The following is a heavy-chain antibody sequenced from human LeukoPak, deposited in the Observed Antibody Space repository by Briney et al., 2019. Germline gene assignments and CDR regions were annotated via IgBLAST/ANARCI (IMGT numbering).Heavy chain of an antibody. CDR3: GKGPRRCTGCDGFDI. Sequence: GGSLRLSCAASGFTFDDHTMHWVRQAPGKGLEWVSISSWDDNTEYYADSVKGRFTISRDNSKTSLYLQMNSLTTEDTAVYYCGKGPRRCTGCDGFDIFGQGTMVTVSS. CDR2: SSWDDNTE. V-gene: IGHV3-43*01. J-gene: IGHJ3*02. CDR1: GFTFDDHT. D-gene: IGHD1-14*01.